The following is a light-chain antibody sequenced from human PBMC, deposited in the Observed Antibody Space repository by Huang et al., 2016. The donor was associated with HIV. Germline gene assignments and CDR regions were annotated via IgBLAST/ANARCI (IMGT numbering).Light chain of an antibody. CDR2: GAS. CDR3: QQYITSPET. V-gene: IGKV3-20*01. Sequence: EIVLTQSPATLSLSPGDRATLSCRASQTVSSTYLAWYQQKPGQSPRLLIYGASSRATGIPDRFSGSGSGTDFTLTISRLEPEDFAVYYCQQYITSPETCGQGTKLEI. J-gene: IGKJ2*01. CDR1: QTVSSTY.